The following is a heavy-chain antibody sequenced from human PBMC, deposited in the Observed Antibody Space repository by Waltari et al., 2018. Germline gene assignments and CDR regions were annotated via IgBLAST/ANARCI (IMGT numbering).Heavy chain of an antibody. Sequence: QVQLVESGGGVVQPGRSLRLSCAASGFTFSSYGMHWVRQAPGTGLEWVAVIWYDGSNKYYADAVKGRFTISGDNSKNTLYLQMNSLRAEDTAVYYCAKDGSPMKSIAARFAFYYYYMDVWGKGTTVTVSS. V-gene: IGHV3-33*06. CDR2: IWYDGSNK. CDR3: AKDGSPMKSIAARFAFYYYYMDV. J-gene: IGHJ6*03. D-gene: IGHD6-6*01. CDR1: GFTFSSYG.